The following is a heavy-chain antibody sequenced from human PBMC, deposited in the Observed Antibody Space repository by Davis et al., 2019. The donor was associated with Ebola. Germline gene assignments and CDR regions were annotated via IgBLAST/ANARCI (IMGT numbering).Heavy chain of an antibody. Sequence: GESLKISCAASGFTFSSYGMHWVRQAPGKGLEWVAVISYDGSNKYYADSVKGRFTISRDNSKNTLYLQMNSLRAEDTAVYYCAKGSARTNYYYMDVWGKGTTVTVSS. CDR2: ISYDGSNK. D-gene: IGHD5-18*01. CDR3: AKGSARTNYYYMDV. J-gene: IGHJ6*03. CDR1: GFTFSSYG. V-gene: IGHV3-30*18.